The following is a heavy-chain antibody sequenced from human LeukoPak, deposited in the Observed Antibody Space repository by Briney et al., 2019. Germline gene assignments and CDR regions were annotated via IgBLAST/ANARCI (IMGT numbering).Heavy chain of an antibody. CDR2: IKSDGSTT. J-gene: IGHJ4*02. D-gene: IGHD2-21*01. V-gene: IGHV3-74*01. Sequence: PGGSLRLSCAASGFTFSSYWMHWVRQAPGKGLVWVSRIKSDGSTTTYADSVKGRFTISRDNAKNSLYLQMNSLRAEDTAVYYCARGTIIAHWGQGTLVTVSS. CDR3: ARGTIIAH. CDR1: GFTFSSYW.